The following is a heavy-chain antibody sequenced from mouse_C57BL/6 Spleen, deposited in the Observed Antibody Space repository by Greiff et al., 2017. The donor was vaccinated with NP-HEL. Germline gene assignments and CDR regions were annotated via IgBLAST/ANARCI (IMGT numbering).Heavy chain of an antibody. CDR3: ARSTMITTLGFAY. J-gene: IGHJ3*01. CDR1: GYAFSSSW. D-gene: IGHD2-4*01. Sequence: VKLVESGPELVKPGASVKISCKASGYAFSSSWMNWVKQRPGKGLEWIGRIYPGDGDTNYNGKFKGKATLTADKSSSTAYMQLSSLTSEDSAVYFCARSTMITTLGFAYWGQGTLVTVSA. V-gene: IGHV1-82*01. CDR2: IYPGDGDT.